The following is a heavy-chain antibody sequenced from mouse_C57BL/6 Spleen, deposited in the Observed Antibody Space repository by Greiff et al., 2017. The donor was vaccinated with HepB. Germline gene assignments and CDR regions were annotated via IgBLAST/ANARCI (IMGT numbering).Heavy chain of an antibody. V-gene: IGHV1-61*01. CDR3: ARRYGGSMDY. J-gene: IGHJ4*01. D-gene: IGHD2-14*01. CDR1: GYTFTSYW. CDR2: IYPSDSET. Sequence: QVQLQQPGAELVRPGSSVKLSCKASGYTFTSYWMDWVKQRPGQGLEWIGNIYPSDSETHYNQKFKDKATLTVDKSSSTAYMQLSSLTSEDSAVYYCARRYGGSMDYWGQGTSVTVSS.